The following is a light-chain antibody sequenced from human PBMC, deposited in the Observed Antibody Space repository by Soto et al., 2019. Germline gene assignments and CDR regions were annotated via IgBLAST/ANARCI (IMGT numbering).Light chain of an antibody. CDR2: STN. CDR3: ALYMGSGIVV. CDR1: SGSVSTSYY. J-gene: IGLJ3*02. V-gene: IGLV8-61*01. Sequence: QTVVTQEPSFSVSPGGTVTLTCGLSSGSVSTSYYPSWYQQTPGQAPRTLIHSTNARSSGVSDRFSGSILGNKAALTITGAQADDESDYYCALYMGSGIVVLGGGTKVTVL.